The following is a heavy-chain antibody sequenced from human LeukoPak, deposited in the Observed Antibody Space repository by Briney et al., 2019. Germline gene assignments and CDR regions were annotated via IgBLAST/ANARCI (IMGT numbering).Heavy chain of an antibody. V-gene: IGHV3-74*01. CDR3: ARSDWFDP. J-gene: IGHJ5*02. CDR2: IKSDGSST. CDR1: GFTFTGCW. Sequence: PGGSLRLSCAASGFTFTGCWMHWVRQAPGKGLVWVSRIKSDGSSTTYADSVKGRFTISRDNAKDTLYLQMNSLRAEDTAVYYCARSDWFDPWGQGTLVTVSS.